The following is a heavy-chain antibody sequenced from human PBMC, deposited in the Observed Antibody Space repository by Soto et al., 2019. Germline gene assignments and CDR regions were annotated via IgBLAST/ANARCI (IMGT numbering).Heavy chain of an antibody. CDR2: ISYDGSNK. D-gene: IGHD3-16*01. J-gene: IGHJ6*02. V-gene: IGHV3-30*18. CDR3: AKVPSANEPFLMDV. CDR1: GFTFMSHG. Sequence: PGGSLRLSCAASGFTFMSHGMHWVRQAPGKGLEWVAVISYDGSNKYYADSVKGRFTISRDNSKNTLYLQMNSLRAEDTAVYYCAKVPSANEPFLMDVWGQGTTVTVSS.